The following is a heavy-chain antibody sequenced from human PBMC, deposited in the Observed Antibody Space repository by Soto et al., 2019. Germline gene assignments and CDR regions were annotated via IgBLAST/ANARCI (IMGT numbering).Heavy chain of an antibody. Sequence: EVQLLESGGGLVQPGGSLRLSCAASGFTFSSYAMNWVRQAPGKGLEWVSTISGSGGSTYYADSVKGRFTISRDNSKKTVYVQMNNMRPDDTAVYYCSKGGGYSYGSDFDYWGQGTLVTVSS. V-gene: IGHV3-23*01. CDR3: SKGGGYSYGSDFDY. CDR2: ISGSGGST. J-gene: IGHJ4*02. D-gene: IGHD5-18*01. CDR1: GFTFSSYA.